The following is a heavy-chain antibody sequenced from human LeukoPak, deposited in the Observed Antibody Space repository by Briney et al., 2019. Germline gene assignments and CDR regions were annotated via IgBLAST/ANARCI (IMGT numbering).Heavy chain of an antibody. J-gene: IGHJ4*02. CDR1: GGTFSSYA. Sequence: GASVKVSCKASGGTFSSYAISWVRQAPGQGLEWMGRIIPIFGTANYAQKFQGRVTITTDESTSTACMELSSLRSEDTAVYYCARGWIQLWETFDYWGQGTLVTVSS. D-gene: IGHD5-18*01. CDR2: IIPIFGTA. V-gene: IGHV1-69*05. CDR3: ARGWIQLWETFDY.